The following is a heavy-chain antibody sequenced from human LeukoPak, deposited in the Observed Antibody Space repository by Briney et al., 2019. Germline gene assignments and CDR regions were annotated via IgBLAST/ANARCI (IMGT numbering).Heavy chain of an antibody. J-gene: IGHJ4*02. CDR1: GFTFSSYW. CDR3: AKAAGWYVAGTDY. CDR2: ISSSSSYI. D-gene: IGHD6-19*01. V-gene: IGHV3-21*01. Sequence: PGGSLRLSCAASGFTFSSYWMHWVRQAPGKGLEWVSSISSSSSYIYYADSVKGRFTISRDNAKNSLYLQMNSLRAEDTAVYYCAKAAGWYVAGTDYWGQGTLVTVSS.